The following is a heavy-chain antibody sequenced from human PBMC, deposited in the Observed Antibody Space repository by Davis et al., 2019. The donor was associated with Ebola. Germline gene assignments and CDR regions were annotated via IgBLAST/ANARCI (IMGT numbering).Heavy chain of an antibody. CDR2: ISGSDGST. J-gene: IGHJ5*02. CDR1: GFTFSGYA. CDR3: ARDLSWGGFWFDP. D-gene: IGHD1-26*01. Sequence: GESLKISCAASGFTFSGYAMSWVRQAPGKGLEWVSGISGSDGSTYYADSVKGRFAISRDNSKTTVYLQMNSLAAEDTAVYYCARDLSWGGFWFDPWGQGTLVTVSS. V-gene: IGHV3-23*01.